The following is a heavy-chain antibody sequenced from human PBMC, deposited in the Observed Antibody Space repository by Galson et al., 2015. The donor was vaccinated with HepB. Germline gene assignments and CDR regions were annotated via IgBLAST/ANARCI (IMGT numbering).Heavy chain of an antibody. D-gene: IGHD5-12*01. CDR1: GFTFSDYY. CDR2: ISSSSSYT. CDR3: ARDGHSGYDYPDY. Sequence: SLRLSCAASGFTFSDYYMSWIRQAPGKGLEWVSYISSSSSYTNYADSVKGRFTISRDNAKNSLYLQMNSLRAEDTAVYYCARDGHSGYDYPDYWGQGTLVTVSS. V-gene: IGHV3-11*05. J-gene: IGHJ4*02.